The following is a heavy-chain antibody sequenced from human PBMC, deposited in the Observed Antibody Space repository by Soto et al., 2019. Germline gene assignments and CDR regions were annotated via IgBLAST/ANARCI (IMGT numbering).Heavy chain of an antibody. D-gene: IGHD3-22*01. Sequence: PGGSLRLSCAASGFTFSSYALHWVRQAPGKGLEWVGSISYDGSSEYYAGSFKGRFIVSRDNSKNTVYLEMDSLRPEDSAVFYCAREYSYDSGGYYYYGMDIWGQGTTVTVSS. CDR2: ISYDGSSE. V-gene: IGHV3-30-3*01. CDR3: AREYSYDSGGYYYYGMDI. J-gene: IGHJ6*02. CDR1: GFTFSSYA.